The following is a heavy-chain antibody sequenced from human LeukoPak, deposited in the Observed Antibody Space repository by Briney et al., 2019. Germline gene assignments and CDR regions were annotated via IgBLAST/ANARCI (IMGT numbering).Heavy chain of an antibody. CDR3: AREGYDSSGYSSFQH. Sequence: ASGTLSLTCAVSGGSISSSNWWSWVRQPPGKGLEWVSSISSSSGYIYYADSVKGRFTISRDNAKNSLYLQMNSLRAEDTAVYYCAREGYDSSGYSSFQHWGQGTLVTVSS. J-gene: IGHJ1*01. D-gene: IGHD3-22*01. CDR2: ISSSSGYI. CDR1: GGSISSSN. V-gene: IGHV3-21*01.